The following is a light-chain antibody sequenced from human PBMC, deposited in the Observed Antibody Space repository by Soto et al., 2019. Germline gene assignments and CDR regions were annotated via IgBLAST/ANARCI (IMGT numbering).Light chain of an antibody. CDR2: DVS. J-gene: IGLJ3*02. CDR1: SNDVGGYNY. V-gene: IGLV2-11*01. CDR3: CSYAGSYTLGV. Sequence: QPVLTQPRSVSGSPGQSVTISCTGTSNDVGGYNYVSWYQQHPGKAPKLMIYDVSKRPSGVPDRFSGSKSGNTASLTISGLQAEDEADYYCCSYAGSYTLGVFGGGTKVTVL.